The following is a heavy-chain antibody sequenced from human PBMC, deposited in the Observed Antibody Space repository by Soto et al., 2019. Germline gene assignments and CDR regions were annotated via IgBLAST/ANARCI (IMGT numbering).Heavy chain of an antibody. J-gene: IGHJ6*02. Sequence: PSETLSLTCTVSGGSISSGGYYWSWIRQHPGKGLEWIGYIYYSGSTYYNPSLKSRVTISVDTSKNQFSLKLSSVTAADTAVYYCARAPITMIVVVAVLDYGMDVWGQGTTVTVPS. CDR1: GGSISSGGYY. V-gene: IGHV4-31*02. CDR2: IYYSGST. D-gene: IGHD3-22*01. CDR3: ARAPITMIVVVAVLDYGMDV.